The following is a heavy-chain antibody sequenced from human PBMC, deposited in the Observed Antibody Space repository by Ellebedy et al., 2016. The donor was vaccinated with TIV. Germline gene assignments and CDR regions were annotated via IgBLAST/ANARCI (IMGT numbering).Heavy chain of an antibody. J-gene: IGHJ3*02. CDR1: GYTFTSYY. Sequence: ASVKVSXKASGYTFTSYYMHWVRQAPGQGLEWMGIINPSGGSTSYAQKFQGRVTMTRDTSTSTVYMELSSLRSEDTAVYYCARSILRSGTPDSSGYDAFDIWGQGTMVTVSS. CDR3: ARSILRSGTPDSSGYDAFDI. CDR2: INPSGGST. D-gene: IGHD3-22*01. V-gene: IGHV1-46*01.